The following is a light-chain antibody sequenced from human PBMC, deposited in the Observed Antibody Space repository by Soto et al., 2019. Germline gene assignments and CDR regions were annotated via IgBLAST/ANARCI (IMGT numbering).Light chain of an antibody. CDR3: SSFTSTSTLVI. J-gene: IGLJ2*01. Sequence: QSALTQPASVSGSPGQSITISCTGTSSDVGGYDYVSWYQHLPGKAPKLMIYEVSNRPSGVSDRISGSKSGNTASLTISGLQTEDEADYYCSSFTSTSTLVIFGGGTKLTVL. V-gene: IGLV2-14*01. CDR1: SSDVGGYDY. CDR2: EVS.